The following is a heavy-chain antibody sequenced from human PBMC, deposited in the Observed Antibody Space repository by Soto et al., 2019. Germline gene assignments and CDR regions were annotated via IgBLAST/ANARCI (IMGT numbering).Heavy chain of an antibody. CDR2: INAGNGNT. CDR1: GYTFTSYA. Sequence: ASVKVSCKASGYTFTSYAMHWVRQVPGQRLEWMGWINAGNGNTKYSQKFQGRLTITKDTSKNQVVVTMTNMDPVDTATYYCAHRRGGDDSSGYRDLNWFDPWGQGTLVTVSS. J-gene: IGHJ5*02. CDR3: AHRRGGDDSSGYRDLNWFDP. V-gene: IGHV1-3*01. D-gene: IGHD3-22*01.